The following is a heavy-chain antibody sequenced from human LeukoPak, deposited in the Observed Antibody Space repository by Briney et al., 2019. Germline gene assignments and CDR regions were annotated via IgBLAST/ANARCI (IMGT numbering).Heavy chain of an antibody. D-gene: IGHD3-10*01. J-gene: IGHJ6*02. CDR1: GFSLSNYW. CDR3: AWCGVTHGLDV. V-gene: IGHV3-7*01. CDR2: INQDGSDK. Sequence: PGGSLRLSCAASGFSLSNYWMSWVRQAPGKGLEWVANINQDGSDKYYVDSVMGRFTISKDNAKNSVYLQMNSLRPEDTAIYYCAWCGVTHGLDVWGQGTTVTVSS.